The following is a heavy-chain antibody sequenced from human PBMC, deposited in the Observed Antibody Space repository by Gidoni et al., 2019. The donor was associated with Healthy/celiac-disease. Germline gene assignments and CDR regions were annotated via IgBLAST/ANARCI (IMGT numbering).Heavy chain of an antibody. CDR1: GGSISSYY. Sequence: QVQLHESCPGLVKPSETLSLTCTFSGGSISSYYWSWIRQPPGKGLEWIGYIYYSGSTNYNPSLKSRVTISVDTSKNQFSLKLSSVTAADTAVYYCARTDYGGNSGVDYWGQGTLVTVSS. CDR2: IYYSGST. J-gene: IGHJ4*02. D-gene: IGHD4-17*01. CDR3: ARTDYGGNSGVDY. V-gene: IGHV4-59*01.